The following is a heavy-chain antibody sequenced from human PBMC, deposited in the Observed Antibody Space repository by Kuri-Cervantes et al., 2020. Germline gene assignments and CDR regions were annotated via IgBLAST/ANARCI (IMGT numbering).Heavy chain of an antibody. CDR1: GYTFTTYA. CDR3: ARDDYLENSNFDY. V-gene: IGHV1-3*02. Sequence: ASVKVSCKASGYTFTTYAVHWVRQAPGQRLGWMGWSNTGNGNTKYSQEFQGRVTITRDTSASTAYMELRSLRSDDTAVYYCARDDYLENSNFDYWGQGTLVTVSS. J-gene: IGHJ4*02. D-gene: IGHD1-1*01. CDR2: SNTGNGNT.